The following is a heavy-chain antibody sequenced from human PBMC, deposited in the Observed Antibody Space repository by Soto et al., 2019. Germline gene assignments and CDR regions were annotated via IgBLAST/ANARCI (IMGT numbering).Heavy chain of an antibody. CDR3: SGGQNDYNYYYYYPMDV. V-gene: IGHV3-73*02. CDR2: IRSKPNNYAT. Sequence: EVQLVESGGGLVQPGESLRLSCAASGFTFSGSAMHWVRQAPGKGLEWVGRIRSKPNNYATAYAASVKGRFSISRDDSKNTAYLQVNGLKTEDPAVYYCSGGQNDYNYYYYYPMDVWGRGTTVTVSS. J-gene: IGHJ6*02. D-gene: IGHD4-4*01. CDR1: GFTFSGSA.